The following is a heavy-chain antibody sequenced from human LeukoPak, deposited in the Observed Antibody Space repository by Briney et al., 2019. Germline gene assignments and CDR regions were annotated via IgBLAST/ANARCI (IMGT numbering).Heavy chain of an antibody. CDR2: IYYSGST. D-gene: IGHD6-19*01. Sequence: SETLSLTCTVSGGSISSYYWSWIRQPPGNGLEWIGYIYYSGSTNYSPSLKSRVTISVDTSKNQFSLKLSSVTAADTAVYYCARVIPGQWLVPSVFDYWGQGTLVTVSS. CDR3: ARVIPGQWLVPSVFDY. CDR1: GGSISSYY. J-gene: IGHJ4*02. V-gene: IGHV4-59*01.